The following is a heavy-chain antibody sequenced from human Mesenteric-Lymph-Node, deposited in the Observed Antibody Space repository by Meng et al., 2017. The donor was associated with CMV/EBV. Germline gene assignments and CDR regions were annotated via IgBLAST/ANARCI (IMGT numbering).Heavy chain of an antibody. CDR2: IYHSGST. CDR3: ARLMDTARNYFFGMDV. V-gene: IGHV4-38-2*02. J-gene: IGHJ6*02. CDR1: GYSISSGYY. Sequence: SETLSLTCTVSGYSISSGYYWGWIRQPPGKGLEWIGSIYHSGSTYYNPSLKSRVTISVDTSKHQFSLKLSSVTAADTAVYYCARLMDTARNYFFGMDVWGQGTTVTVSS. D-gene: IGHD5-18*01.